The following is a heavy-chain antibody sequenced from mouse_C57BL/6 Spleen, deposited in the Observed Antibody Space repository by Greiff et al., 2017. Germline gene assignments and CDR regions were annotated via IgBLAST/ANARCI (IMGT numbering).Heavy chain of an antibody. D-gene: IGHD6-2*01. CDR2: IDPSDSYT. V-gene: IGHV1-50*01. J-gene: IGHJ2*01. CDR1: GYTFTSYW. Sequence: QVQLQQSGAELVKPGASVKLSCKASGYTFTSYWMQWVKQRPGQGLEWIGEIDPSDSYTNYNQKFKGKATLTVDTSSSTAYMQLSSLTSEDSAVYYCARISSLYYFDYWGQGTTLTVSS. CDR3: ARISSLYYFDY.